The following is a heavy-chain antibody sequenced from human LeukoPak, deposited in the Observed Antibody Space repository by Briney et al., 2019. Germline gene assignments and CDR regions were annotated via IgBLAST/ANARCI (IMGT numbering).Heavy chain of an antibody. J-gene: IGHJ4*02. V-gene: IGHV3-74*01. CDR1: GFAFSSYA. D-gene: IGHD4-17*01. Sequence: GGSLRLSCAASGFAFSSYAMNWVRQAPGKGLEWVSRINSDGSSTTSADSVKGRFTISRDNAKNTLYLQMNSLRAEDTAVYYCAKGGATVIDYWGQGTLVTVSS. CDR3: AKGGATVIDY. CDR2: INSDGSST.